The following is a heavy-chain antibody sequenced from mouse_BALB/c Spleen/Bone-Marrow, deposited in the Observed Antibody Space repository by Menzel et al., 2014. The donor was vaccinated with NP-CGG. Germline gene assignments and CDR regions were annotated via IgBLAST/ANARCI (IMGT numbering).Heavy chain of an antibody. V-gene: IGHV1-84*02. D-gene: IGHD1-1*01. CDR3: ARPPYYYGSSYYWYFDV. CDR1: GYTFTDYY. CDR2: IYPGGGNT. J-gene: IGHJ1*01. Sequence: VQLQQSGPELVKPGASVKISCKASGYTFTDYYINWVKQKPGQGLEWIGWIYPGGGNTKYNEKFKGKATLTVDTSSSTAYMQLSSPTSEDTAVYFCARPPYYYGSSYYWYFDVWGAGTTVTVSS.